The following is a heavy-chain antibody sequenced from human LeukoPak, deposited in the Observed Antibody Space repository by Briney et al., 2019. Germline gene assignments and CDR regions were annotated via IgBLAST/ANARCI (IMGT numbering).Heavy chain of an antibody. CDR1: GFTFSDYE. CDR2: ISVSGTTI. D-gene: IGHD3-22*01. CDR3: ARDNYDSSGPYYFDY. V-gene: IGHV3-48*03. J-gene: IGHJ4*02. Sequence: PGGSLRLSCAASGFTFSDYEMNWVRQAPGKGLEWLSHISVSGTTIHYADSVKGRFTISRDNAKNSVYLQMISLRAEDTAVYSCARDNYDSSGPYYFDYWGQGTLVTVSS.